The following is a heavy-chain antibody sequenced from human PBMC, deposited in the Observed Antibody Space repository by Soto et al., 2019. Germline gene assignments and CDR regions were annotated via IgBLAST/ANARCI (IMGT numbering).Heavy chain of an antibody. CDR1: GGIFHGYG. D-gene: IGHD1-7*01. CDR2: IRFDGSNE. J-gene: IGHJ4*02. Sequence: QEQLVESGGGVVQPGTSLRLSCAVPGGIFHGYGMPWVRQAPGKGLEWVAIIRFDGSNEEYADSVKGRFTNSRDNSKNTVYLQMNTVGAEDKAVYYCASGGIGGTGLGGYLDYCGRGTVVTVSS. V-gene: IGHV3-33*01. CDR3: ASGGIGGTGLGGYLDY.